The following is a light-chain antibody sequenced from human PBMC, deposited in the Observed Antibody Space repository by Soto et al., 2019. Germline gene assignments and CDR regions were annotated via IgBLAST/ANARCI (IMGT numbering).Light chain of an antibody. Sequence: QSVLTQPPSASGSPGQSVTISCTGTSSDVGGYTYVSWYQQHPGRAPKLMIYEVSKRPSGVPDRFSGSKSGNTASLTVSGLQAEDEADYYCSSYAGITPYVFGTRTNVTVL. CDR2: EVS. V-gene: IGLV2-8*01. CDR1: SSDVGGYTY. J-gene: IGLJ1*01. CDR3: SSYAGITPYV.